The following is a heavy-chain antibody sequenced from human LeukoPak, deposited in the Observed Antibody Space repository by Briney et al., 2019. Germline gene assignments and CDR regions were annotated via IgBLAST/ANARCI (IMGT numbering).Heavy chain of an antibody. Sequence: GSSVKVSCKASGGASSSYAISWVRQAPGQGLEWMGGIIPIFGTANYAQKFKGRVPFTADESTSTAYMELSGLGSEDPAVYYCARDRELKTYYDFWSGYRIWGQGTMVTVSS. CDR1: GGASSSYA. J-gene: IGHJ3*02. V-gene: IGHV1-69*01. CDR3: ARDRELKTYYDFWSGYRI. CDR2: IIPIFGTA. D-gene: IGHD3-3*01.